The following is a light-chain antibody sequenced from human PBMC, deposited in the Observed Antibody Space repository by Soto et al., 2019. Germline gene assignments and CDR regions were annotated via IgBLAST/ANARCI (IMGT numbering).Light chain of an antibody. V-gene: IGKV4-1*01. CDR3: QQYYRSRT. CDR2: WAS. Sequence: DIVMTQSPDSLAVSLGERATINCKSSQSVLYSSNNKNYLAWYQQKPGQPPKLIIYWASTRESGVPDRFTGSGSGTDFTLTISSLQDEDVAVYYCQQYYRSRTFGQGTKVEIK. J-gene: IGKJ1*01. CDR1: QSVLYSSNNKNY.